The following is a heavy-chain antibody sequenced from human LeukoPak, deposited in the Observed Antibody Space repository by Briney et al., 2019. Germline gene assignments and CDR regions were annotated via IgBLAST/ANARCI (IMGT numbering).Heavy chain of an antibody. D-gene: IGHD3-22*01. CDR3: ARLDTYYYDSSGYSPD. CDR1: GGTFSSCT. V-gene: IGHV1-69*02. Sequence: SVKVSCKASGGTFSSCTISWVRQAPGQGLEWMGRIIPILGIANYAQKFQGRVTITADKSTSTAYMELSSLRSEDTAVYYCARLDTYYYDSSGYSPDWGHGTLVTVSS. J-gene: IGHJ4*01. CDR2: IIPILGIA.